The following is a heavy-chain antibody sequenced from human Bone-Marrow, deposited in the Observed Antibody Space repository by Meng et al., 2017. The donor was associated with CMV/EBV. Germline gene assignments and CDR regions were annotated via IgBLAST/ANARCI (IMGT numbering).Heavy chain of an antibody. Sequence: GSLRLSCTVSGGSISSYYWSWIRQPPGKGLEWIGYIYYSGSTNYNPSLKSRVTISVDTSKNQFSLKLSSVTAADTAVYYCARGVNSWFLGYWGQGTLVTVSS. CDR3: ARGVNSWFLGY. D-gene: IGHD3-3*01. V-gene: IGHV4-59*01. CDR2: IYYSGST. CDR1: GGSISSYY. J-gene: IGHJ4*02.